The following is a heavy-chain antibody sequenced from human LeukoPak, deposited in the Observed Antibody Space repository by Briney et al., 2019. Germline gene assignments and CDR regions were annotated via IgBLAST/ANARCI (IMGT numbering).Heavy chain of an antibody. J-gene: IGHJ3*02. CDR3: AKDLHWYNWNDLGAFDI. CDR2: ISYDGSNK. Sequence: GRSLRLSCAASGFTFSSYGMHWVRQAPGKGLEWVAVISYDGSNKYYADSVKGRFTISRDNSKNTLYVQMNSLRAEDTALYYCAKDLHWYNWNDLGAFDIWGQGTMVTVSS. V-gene: IGHV3-30*18. D-gene: IGHD1-1*01. CDR1: GFTFSSYG.